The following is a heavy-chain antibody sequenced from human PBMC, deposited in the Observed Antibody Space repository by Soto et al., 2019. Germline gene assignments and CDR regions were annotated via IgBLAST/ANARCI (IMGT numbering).Heavy chain of an antibody. D-gene: IGHD3-10*01. Sequence: EVQLLESGGGLVQPGGSLRLSCAASGFTFTSYAMSWVRQAPGKGLEWVSAISGSGGSTYYADSVKGRFTISRDNSKNTLYLQMNSLRAEDTAVYYCAPWGRTIGDYYGSGRGGQGTLVTVSS. CDR3: APWGRTIGDYYGSGR. CDR2: ISGSGGST. J-gene: IGHJ4*02. V-gene: IGHV3-23*01. CDR1: GFTFTSYA.